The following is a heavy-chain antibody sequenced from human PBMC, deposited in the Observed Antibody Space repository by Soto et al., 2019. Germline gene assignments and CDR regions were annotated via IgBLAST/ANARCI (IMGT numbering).Heavy chain of an antibody. V-gene: IGHV1-46*01. J-gene: IGHJ4*02. CDR3: AKSGSYSYFDH. CDR2: INPSGGST. Sequence: AAVKVSCKASGYTFTSYYMHWVRQAPGQGLEWMGIINPSGGSTSYAQKFQGRVTMTRNTLYLQMNSLRDEDTAEYYCAKSGSYSYFDHWGQGTLVTVSS. D-gene: IGHD1-26*01. CDR1: GYTFTSYY.